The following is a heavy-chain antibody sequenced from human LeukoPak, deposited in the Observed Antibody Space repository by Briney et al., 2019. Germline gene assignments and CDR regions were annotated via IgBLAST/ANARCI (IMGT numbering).Heavy chain of an antibody. CDR3: AKDIGGSYYVLWYFDY. CDR2: ISGRGDST. D-gene: IGHD1-26*01. CDR1: GFTFNSYA. Sequence: PGGSLRLSCAASGFTFNSYAMSWVRQAPGKGLEWVSSISGRGDSTYYTDSVKGRFTVSRDNSKNTLYLQMNSLRVEDTAVYYCAKDIGGSYYVLWYFDYWGQGTLVTVSS. V-gene: IGHV3-23*01. J-gene: IGHJ4*02.